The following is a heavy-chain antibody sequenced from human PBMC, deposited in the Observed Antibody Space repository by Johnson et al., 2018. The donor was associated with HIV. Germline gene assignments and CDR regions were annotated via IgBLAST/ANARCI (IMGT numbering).Heavy chain of an antibody. Sequence: EVQLVESGGGLVKPGGSLRLSCAASGFTFSNAWMSWVRQAPGKGLEWVSSISGSGGSKYYADSAKGRFTISRDNSKNTLYLQMNSLRAEDTAANYCAKVRYYDRDAFDIWGPGTLVTVSP. D-gene: IGHD3-22*01. V-gene: IGHV3-23*04. CDR1: GFTFSNAW. CDR2: ISGSGGSK. J-gene: IGHJ3*02. CDR3: AKVRYYDRDAFDI.